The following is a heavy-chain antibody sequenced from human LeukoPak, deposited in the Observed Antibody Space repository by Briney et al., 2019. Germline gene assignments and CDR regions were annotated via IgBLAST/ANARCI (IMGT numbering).Heavy chain of an antibody. V-gene: IGHV4-30-2*01. J-gene: IGHJ4*02. CDR2: IYHSGST. D-gene: IGHD3-16*01. Sequence: SETLSLTCAVSGGSISSGGYSWSWIRQPPGKGLEWIGYIYHSGSTYYNPSLKSRVTISVDRSKNQFSLKLSSVTAADTAVYYCARGGRGALKHLDYWGQGTLVTVSS. CDR1: GGSISSGGYS. CDR3: ARGGRGALKHLDY.